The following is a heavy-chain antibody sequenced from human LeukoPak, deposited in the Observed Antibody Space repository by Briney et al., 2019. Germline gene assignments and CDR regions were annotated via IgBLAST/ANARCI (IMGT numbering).Heavy chain of an antibody. CDR1: GFTFSSYG. J-gene: IGHJ3*02. Sequence: GGTLRLSCAASGFTFSSYGMSWVRQAPGKGLEWVSAISGSGGSTYYADSVKGRFTISRDNSKNTLYLQMNILRAEDTAVYYCAKGRVGHSPGYYYGNDAFDIWGQGTMVTVSS. V-gene: IGHV3-23*01. D-gene: IGHD3-22*01. CDR3: AKGRVGHSPGYYYGNDAFDI. CDR2: ISGSGGST.